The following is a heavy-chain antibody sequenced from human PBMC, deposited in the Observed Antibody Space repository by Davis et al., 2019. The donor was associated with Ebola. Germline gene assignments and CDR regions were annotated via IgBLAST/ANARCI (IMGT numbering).Heavy chain of an antibody. D-gene: IGHD5-12*01. Sequence: MPSETLSLTCTVSGGSISSYYWSWIRQPPGKGLEWIGEINHSGSTNYNPSLKSRVTISVDTSKNQFSLKLSSVTAADTAVYYCARGRYSGYDWYYWGQGTLVTVSS. CDR1: GGSISSYY. J-gene: IGHJ4*02. CDR3: ARGRYSGYDWYY. CDR2: INHSGST. V-gene: IGHV4-34*01.